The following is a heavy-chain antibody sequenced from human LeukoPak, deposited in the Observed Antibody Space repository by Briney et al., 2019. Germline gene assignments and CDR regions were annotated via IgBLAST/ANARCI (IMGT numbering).Heavy chain of an antibody. CDR1: GFTFSSYW. CDR3: ARELIIVGARPYDY. J-gene: IGHJ4*02. D-gene: IGHD1-26*01. V-gene: IGHV3-74*01. CDR2: INSDGSST. Sequence: GGSLRLSCAVSGFTFSSYWMHWVRQAPGKGLVWVSRINSDGSSTSYADSVKGRFTISRDNAKNTLYLQMNSLRAEDTAVYYCARELIIVGARPYDYWGQGTLVTVSS.